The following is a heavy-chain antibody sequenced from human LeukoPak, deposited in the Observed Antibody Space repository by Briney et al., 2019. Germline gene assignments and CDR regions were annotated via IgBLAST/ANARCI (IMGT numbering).Heavy chain of an antibody. CDR1: GGSISSSSYY. J-gene: IGHJ3*02. Sequence: SETLSLTCTVSGGSISSSSYYWGWIRQPPGKGLEWIGSIYYSGSTYYNPSLKSRVTISVDTSKNQFSLKLSPVTAADTAVYYCARDAFDIWGQGTMVAVSS. V-gene: IGHV4-39*07. CDR2: IYYSGST. CDR3: ARDAFDI.